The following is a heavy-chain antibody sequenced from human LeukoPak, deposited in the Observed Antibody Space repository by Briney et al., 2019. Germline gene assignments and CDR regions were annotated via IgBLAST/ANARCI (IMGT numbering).Heavy chain of an antibody. CDR2: INSDGSST. CDR1: GFTFSSYW. D-gene: IGHD3-3*01. J-gene: IGHJ6*02. Sequence: QPGGSLRLSCAASGFTFSSYWMHWVRQAPGKGLVWVSRINSDGSSTSYADSVKGRFTISRDNAENTLYLQMNSLRAEDTAVYYCASLGYDFWSSYNYGMDVWGQGTTVTVSS. CDR3: ASLGYDFWSSYNYGMDV. V-gene: IGHV3-74*01.